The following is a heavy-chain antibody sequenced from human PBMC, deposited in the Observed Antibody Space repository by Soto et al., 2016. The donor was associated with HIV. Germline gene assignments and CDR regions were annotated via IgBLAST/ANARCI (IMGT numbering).Heavy chain of an antibody. CDR3: AREGGSPGGDAFDI. J-gene: IGHJ3*02. CDR2: ISSSSSYI. D-gene: IGHD3-16*01. V-gene: IGHV3-21*01. Sequence: EVQLVESGGGLVKPGGSLRLSCAASGFTFSSYSMNWVRQAPGKGLEWVSSISSSSSYIYYADSVKGRFTISRDNAKNSLYLQMNSLRAEDTAVYYCAREGGSPGGDAFDIWGQGTIVTVSS. CDR1: GFTFSSYS.